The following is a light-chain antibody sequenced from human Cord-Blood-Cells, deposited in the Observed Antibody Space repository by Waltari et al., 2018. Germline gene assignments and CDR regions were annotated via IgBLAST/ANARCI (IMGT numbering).Light chain of an antibody. J-gene: IGKJ3*01. V-gene: IGKV1-5*01. CDR3: QQYNSYSHIFT. CDR1: QSISSW. Sequence: DIQLTQSPSTLSASVGDRVTITCRASQSISSWLAWYQQKPGKAPKLLIYDASSLKSGIPATFSGSGTGSGFALTISSLRPDDFATYYCQQYNSYSHIFTFGAGTKVEIK. CDR2: DAS.